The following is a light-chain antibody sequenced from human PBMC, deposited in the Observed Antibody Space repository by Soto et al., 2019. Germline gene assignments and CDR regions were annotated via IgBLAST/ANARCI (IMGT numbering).Light chain of an antibody. V-gene: IGLV2-14*01. J-gene: IGLJ2*01. CDR3: SSYRSSNTLL. Sequence: QSALTQPASVSGSPGQSITISCTGTSCDVGDYDYVSWYQQYAGKAPKMMIYEVSNRPSGVSNRFSGSKSGNTASLTISGLQAEDEADYYCSSYRSSNTLLFGGGTKVTAL. CDR1: SCDVGDYDY. CDR2: EVS.